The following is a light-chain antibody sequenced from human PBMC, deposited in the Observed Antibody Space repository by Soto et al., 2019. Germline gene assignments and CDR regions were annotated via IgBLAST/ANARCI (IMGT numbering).Light chain of an antibody. Sequence: EVVMTQSPATLSVSPGERATLSCRASQSIGGNFLAWYQQRRGQAPRLXXHGASNRATGIPDRFSGSGSGTDLTLTITILDTEDFAVYYCQQYNTWPPITFGQGTRLYIK. CDR1: QSIGGNF. J-gene: IGKJ5*01. V-gene: IGKV3D-15*03. CDR2: GAS. CDR3: QQYNTWPPIT.